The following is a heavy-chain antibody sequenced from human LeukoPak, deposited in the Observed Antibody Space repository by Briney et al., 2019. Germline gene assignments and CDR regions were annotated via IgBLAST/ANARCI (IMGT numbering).Heavy chain of an antibody. V-gene: IGHV4-39*01. CDR3: ARHITMVWYFDL. J-gene: IGHJ2*01. D-gene: IGHD3-10*01. CDR2: IYYSGST. Sequence: SETLSLTCTVSGGSISSSSYYWGWIRQPPGKGLEWIGSIYYSGSTYYNPSLKSRVTISVDTSKNQFSLKLSSVTAADTAVYYCARHITMVWYFDLWGRGTLVTVSS. CDR1: GGSISSSSYY.